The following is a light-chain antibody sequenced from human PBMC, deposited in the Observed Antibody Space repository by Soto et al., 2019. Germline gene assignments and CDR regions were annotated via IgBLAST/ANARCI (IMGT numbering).Light chain of an antibody. CDR1: SGHSSYA. Sequence: QPVLTQSPSASASLGASVKLTCTLSSGHSSYAIAWHQQQPEKGPRYLMKLNSDGSHSKGDGIPDRFSGSSSGAERYLTISSLPSGAEADYNGQTRGTGIFVAGGTQLA. J-gene: IGLJ2*01. CDR2: LNSDGSH. CDR3: QTRGTGIF. V-gene: IGLV4-69*01.